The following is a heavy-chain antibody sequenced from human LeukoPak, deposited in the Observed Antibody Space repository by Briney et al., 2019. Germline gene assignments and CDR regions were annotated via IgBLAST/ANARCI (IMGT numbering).Heavy chain of an antibody. CDR2: ISKDESYI. CDR1: GFTFRNDI. Sequence: GGSLRLSCAASGFTFRNDIMNWVRQAPGKGLEWVAVISKDESYIHYADSVKGRFTISRDISRNTLFLQMDSLRAEDRALYYCVRERDGFDVWGQGTMVTVSS. V-gene: IGHV3-30*04. J-gene: IGHJ3*01. CDR3: VRERDGFDV.